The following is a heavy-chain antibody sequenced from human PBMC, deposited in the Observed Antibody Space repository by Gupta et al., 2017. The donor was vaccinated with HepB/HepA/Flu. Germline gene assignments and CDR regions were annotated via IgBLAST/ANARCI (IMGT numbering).Heavy chain of an antibody. Sequence: QVQLVESGGGVVQPGRSLRLSCAASGFTFSSYAMHCVRQAPGKGLEWVAVISYDGSNKYYADSVKGRFTISRDNSKNTLYLQMNSLRAEDTAVYYCARDGGGSSWYGGGDYWGQGTLVTVSS. J-gene: IGHJ4*02. CDR3: ARDGGGSSWYGGGDY. V-gene: IGHV3-30-3*01. D-gene: IGHD6-13*01. CDR2: ISYDGSNK. CDR1: GFTFSSYA.